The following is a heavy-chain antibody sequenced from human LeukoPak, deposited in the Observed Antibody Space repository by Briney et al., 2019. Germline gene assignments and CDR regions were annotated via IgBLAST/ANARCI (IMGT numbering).Heavy chain of an antibody. D-gene: IGHD3-10*01. Sequence: GGSLRLSCAASGFTVSSNYMSRVRQAPGKGLEWVSVIYSGGSTYYADSVKGRFTISRDNSKNTLYLQMNSLRAEDTAVYYCATPYGSGSYHDYGMDVWGKGTTVTVSS. J-gene: IGHJ6*04. CDR3: ATPYGSGSYHDYGMDV. CDR1: GFTVSSNY. CDR2: IYSGGST. V-gene: IGHV3-53*01.